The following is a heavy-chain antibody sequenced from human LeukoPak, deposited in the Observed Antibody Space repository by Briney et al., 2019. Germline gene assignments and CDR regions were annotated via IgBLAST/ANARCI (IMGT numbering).Heavy chain of an antibody. V-gene: IGHV3-30*03. D-gene: IGHD3-22*01. CDR2: ISYDGSNK. CDR1: GFTFSSYG. Sequence: GGSLRLSCAAFGFTFSSYGMHWVRQAPGKGLEWVAVISYDGSNKYYADSVKGRFTISRDNSKNTLYLQMNSLRAEDTAVYYCALGVVTDPSFDYWGQGTLVTVSS. J-gene: IGHJ4*02. CDR3: ALGVVTDPSFDY.